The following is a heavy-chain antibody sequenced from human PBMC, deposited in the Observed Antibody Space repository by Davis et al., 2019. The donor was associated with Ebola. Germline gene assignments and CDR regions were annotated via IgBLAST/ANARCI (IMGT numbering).Heavy chain of an antibody. CDR2: ISAYNGNT. J-gene: IGHJ4*02. V-gene: IGHV1-18*04. D-gene: IGHD1-1*01. CDR3: ARAQFPTTSDH. CDR1: GYTFTSYG. Sequence: AASVKVSCKASGYTFTSYGISWVRQAPGQGLEWMGWISAYNGNTNYAQKLQGRVTMTADTSTSTAYMGVGILRSDDTAVYYCARAQFPTTSDHWGQGTLVTVSS.